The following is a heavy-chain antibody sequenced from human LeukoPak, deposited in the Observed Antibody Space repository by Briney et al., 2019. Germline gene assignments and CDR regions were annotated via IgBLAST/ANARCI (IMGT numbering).Heavy chain of an antibody. D-gene: IGHD3-10*02. CDR1: GDSISSSVYY. J-gene: IGHJ4*02. CDR3: ASSYYYVFDY. CDR2: IYYSGST. Sequence: SETLSLTCTVSGDSISSSVYYWGWIRQPPGKGLEWIGSIYYSGSTYYNPSLKSRVTISVDTSKNQFSLKLSSVTAADTAVYYCASSYYYVFDYWGQGTLVTVSS. V-gene: IGHV4-39*01.